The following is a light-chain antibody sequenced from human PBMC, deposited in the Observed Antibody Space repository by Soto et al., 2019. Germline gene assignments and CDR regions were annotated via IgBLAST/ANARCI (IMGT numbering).Light chain of an antibody. CDR1: QGISSD. CDR3: QQPNSYPRT. V-gene: IGKV1-9*01. J-gene: IGKJ3*01. Sequence: IQLTQSPSSLSASVGDRVTITCRASQGISSDLAWYQQKPGKAPNLLIYAASTLQSGVPSRFSGSGSGTDFSLTISSLQPEDFATYYCQQPNSYPRTFGPGTKVDIK. CDR2: AAS.